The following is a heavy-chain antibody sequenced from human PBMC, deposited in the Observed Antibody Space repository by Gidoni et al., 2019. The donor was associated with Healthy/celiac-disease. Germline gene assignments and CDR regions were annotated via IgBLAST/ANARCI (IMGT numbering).Heavy chain of an antibody. CDR1: GGPISSSNW. D-gene: IGHD6-19*01. Sequence: QLQLQESGPGLVTPSGTLSLTCAVSGGPISSSNWWSWVRQPPGKGLEWIGEIYHSGSTNYNPSLKSRVTISVDKSKNQFSLKLSSVTAADTAVYYCARDLVTSIAVAGTFDYWGQGTLVTVSS. V-gene: IGHV4-4*02. CDR2: IYHSGST. J-gene: IGHJ4*02. CDR3: ARDLVTSIAVAGTFDY.